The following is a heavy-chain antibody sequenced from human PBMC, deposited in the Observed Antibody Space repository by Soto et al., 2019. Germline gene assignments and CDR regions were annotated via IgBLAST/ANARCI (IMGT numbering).Heavy chain of an antibody. J-gene: IGHJ6*03. Sequence: ASVKVSCKASGYTFTSYGISWVRQAPGQGLEWMGWISAYNGNTNYAQKLQGRVTMTTDTSTSTAYMELRSLRSDDTAVYYCARGRGGDYGDPYYYYYYMDVWGKGTTVTVSS. CDR2: ISAYNGNT. V-gene: IGHV1-18*01. CDR1: GYTFTSYG. CDR3: ARGRGGDYGDPYYYYYYMDV. D-gene: IGHD4-17*01.